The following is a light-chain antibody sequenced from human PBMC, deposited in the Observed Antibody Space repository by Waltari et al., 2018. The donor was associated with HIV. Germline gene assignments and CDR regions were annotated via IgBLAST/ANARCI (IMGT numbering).Light chain of an antibody. CDR1: SSNIGLNN. CDR2: NDN. Sequence: QSVLTQSPSASGTPGQRVTISCSGSSSNIGLNNIHWFQQRPGTAPKLLLFNDNKRPSGVPDLFSGSKSGTSASLAISGLQSEDEANYYCAAWDVTLHGWVFGGGTKVTVL. V-gene: IGLV1-44*01. CDR3: AAWDVTLHGWV. J-gene: IGLJ3*02.